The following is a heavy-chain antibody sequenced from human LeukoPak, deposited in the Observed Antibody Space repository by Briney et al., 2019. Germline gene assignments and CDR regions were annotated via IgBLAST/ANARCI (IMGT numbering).Heavy chain of an antibody. D-gene: IGHD4-17*01. CDR1: GGSISSGGYY. J-gene: IGHJ2*01. V-gene: IGHV4-30-2*01. CDR3: ARHSAYGDYVAYFDL. Sequence: PSQTLSLTCTVSGGSISSGGYYWSWIRQPPGKGLEWIGYIYHSGSTYYNPSLKSRVTISVDRSKNQFSLKLSSVTAADTAVYYCARHSAYGDYVAYFDLWGRGTLVTVSS. CDR2: IYHSGST.